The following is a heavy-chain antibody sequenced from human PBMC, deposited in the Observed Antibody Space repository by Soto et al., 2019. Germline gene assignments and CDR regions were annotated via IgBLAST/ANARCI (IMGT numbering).Heavy chain of an antibody. CDR3: ARYCSSTSCRNYYYYGMDV. CDR1: GGTFSSYA. V-gene: IGHV1-69*13. D-gene: IGHD2-2*01. J-gene: IGHJ6*02. Sequence: SVKVSCKASGGTFSSYAISWVRQAPGQGLEWMGGIIPIFGTANYAQKFQGRVTITADESTSTAYMELSSLRSEDTAVYYCARYCSSTSCRNYYYYGMDVWGQGTTVTVS. CDR2: IIPIFGTA.